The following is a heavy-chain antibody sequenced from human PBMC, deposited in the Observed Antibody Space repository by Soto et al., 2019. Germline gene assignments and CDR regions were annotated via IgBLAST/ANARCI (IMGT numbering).Heavy chain of an antibody. J-gene: IGHJ4*02. CDR2: INPNSGDA. CDR1: GYTFTAYY. Sequence: QVQLVQSGAEVKKPGASVKVSCKASGYTFTAYYIHWVRQAPGQGLEWMGRINPNSGDANHAQKFQGWVTRTRDTSLSTAYMELSRLKSDDTAVYYCARGERSGYGVDYWGQGTLVTVSS. CDR3: ARGERSGYGVDY. V-gene: IGHV1-2*04. D-gene: IGHD5-12*01.